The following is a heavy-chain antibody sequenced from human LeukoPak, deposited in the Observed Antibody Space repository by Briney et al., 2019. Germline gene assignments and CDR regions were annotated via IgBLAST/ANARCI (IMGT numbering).Heavy chain of an antibody. CDR2: INSAGSST. CDR3: ASHDYGDYVGY. CDR1: GFTLSSYW. V-gene: IGHV3-74*01. Sequence: GGSLRLPCAASGFTLSSYWMHWVRQAPGKGLVWVSRINSAGSSTTYADSVKGRFTISRDNAKNSLYLQMNSLRAEDTAVYYCASHDYGDYVGYWGQGTLVTVSS. D-gene: IGHD4-17*01. J-gene: IGHJ4*02.